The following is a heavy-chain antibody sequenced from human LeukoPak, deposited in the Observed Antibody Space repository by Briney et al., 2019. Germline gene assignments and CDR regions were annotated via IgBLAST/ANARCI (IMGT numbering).Heavy chain of an antibody. D-gene: IGHD2-2*01. CDR2: IDWDDDR. J-gene: IGHJ4*02. Sequence: SGPTLVNPTQTPTLTCTFSGFSLSTSGMCVSWIRQPPGKALEWLARIDWDDDRYYNTSLKTRLTISKDTSKNQVVLTMTNMDPVDTATYYCARMRYCSSTSCYYFDYWGQGTLVTVSS. CDR3: ARMRYCSSTSCYYFDY. CDR1: GFSLSTSGMC. V-gene: IGHV2-70*11.